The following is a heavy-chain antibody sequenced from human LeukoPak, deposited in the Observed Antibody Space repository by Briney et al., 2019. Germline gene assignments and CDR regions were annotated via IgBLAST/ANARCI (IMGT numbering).Heavy chain of an antibody. V-gene: IGHV4-59*01. Sequence: SETLSLTCNVSGGSISGYHWSWIRQPPGKGLEWLGYIYYSGSSNYNPSLKSRVTISADTSKNQFSLKLSSVTAADTAVYYCARGLSKPRYCSSTSCYRGPYYYYYMDVWGKGTTVTVSS. CDR3: ARGLSKPRYCSSTSCYRGPYYYYYMDV. D-gene: IGHD2-2*01. J-gene: IGHJ6*03. CDR1: GGSISGYH. CDR2: IYYSGSS.